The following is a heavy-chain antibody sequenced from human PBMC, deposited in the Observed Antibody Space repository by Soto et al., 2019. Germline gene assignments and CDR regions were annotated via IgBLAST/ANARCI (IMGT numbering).Heavy chain of an antibody. CDR1: GFTFSSYA. V-gene: IGHV3-30-3*02. CDR2: ISYDGSNK. J-gene: IGHJ6*02. CDR3: AKSPNPGSATPSYYGMDV. Sequence: GGSLRLSCAASGFTFSSYAMHWVRQAPGKGLEWVAVISYDGSNKYYADSVKGRFTISRDNSKNTLYLQMNSLRAEDTAVYYCAKSPNPGSATPSYYGMDVWGLGTTVTVSS. D-gene: IGHD2-15*01.